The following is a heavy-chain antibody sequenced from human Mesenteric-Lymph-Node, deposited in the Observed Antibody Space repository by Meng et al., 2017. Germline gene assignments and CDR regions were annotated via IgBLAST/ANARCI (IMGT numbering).Heavy chain of an antibody. CDR3: ARVVTVTTSGLMDV. Sequence: SVKVSCKASGYTFTSYYMHWVRQAPGQGLEWMGIIIPIFGTANYAQKFQGRVTITADKSTSTAYMELSSLRSEDTAVYYCARVVTVTTSGLMDVWGQGTTVTVSS. CDR2: IIPIFGTA. CDR1: GYTFTSYY. V-gene: IGHV1-69*06. D-gene: IGHD4-11*01. J-gene: IGHJ6*02.